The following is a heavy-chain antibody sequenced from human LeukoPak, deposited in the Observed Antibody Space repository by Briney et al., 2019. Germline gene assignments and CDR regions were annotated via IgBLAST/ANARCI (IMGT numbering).Heavy chain of an antibody. J-gene: IGHJ1*01. V-gene: IGHV4-59*08. D-gene: IGHD3-10*01. Sequence: SETLSLTCTVTGGSISGYYWSWIRQSPGKGLECFGYISYSGSTIYNPSVKSRVTISVDTSKSQFSLKLSSVTAADTAVYYCARRQGSGSYYKEYFQHWGQGTLVTVSS. CDR2: ISYSGST. CDR3: ARRQGSGSYYKEYFQH. CDR1: GGSISGYY.